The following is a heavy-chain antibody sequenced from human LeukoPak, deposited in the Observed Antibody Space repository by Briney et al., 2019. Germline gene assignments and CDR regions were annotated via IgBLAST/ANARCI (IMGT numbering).Heavy chain of an antibody. V-gene: IGHV3-21*01. Sequence: PGGSLRLSCAASGFTFSSYTMNWVRQAPGKGLEWVSSVTSSSNYIYYADSVKGRFTISRDNAKNSLYLQMNSLRAEDTAVYYCYGANAEHWGQGTLVTVSS. CDR2: VTSSSNYI. D-gene: IGHD4-23*01. CDR1: GFTFSSYT. CDR3: YGANAEH. J-gene: IGHJ1*01.